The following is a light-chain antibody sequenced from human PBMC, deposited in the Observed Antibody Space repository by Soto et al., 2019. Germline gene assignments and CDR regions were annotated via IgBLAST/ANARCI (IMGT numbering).Light chain of an antibody. Sequence: QSALTQPPSASGSPGHSVTISCNGTSSDVGGYNYVSWYQQHPGKAPKLMIYEVNKRSSGVPDRFSGSKSGNTASLTVSGLQAEDEADYYCSSYADSNIVVFGGGTKLTVL. V-gene: IGLV2-8*01. CDR1: SSDVGGYNY. CDR3: SSYADSNIVV. J-gene: IGLJ2*01. CDR2: EVN.